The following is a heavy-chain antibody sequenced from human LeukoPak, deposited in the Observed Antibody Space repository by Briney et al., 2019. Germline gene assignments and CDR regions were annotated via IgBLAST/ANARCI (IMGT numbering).Heavy chain of an antibody. J-gene: IGHJ4*02. Sequence: GGSLRLSCAASGFTFSGYYMSWIRQAPGKGLEWGSCIGSSSSSYTNYADSVKGRFTISRDNAKNSLYLQMDGLRAEDTAVYYCARDRGAVAATWFDYWGQGTLVTVSS. CDR2: IGSSSSSYT. CDR1: GFTFSGYY. V-gene: IGHV3-11*05. CDR3: ARDRGAVAATWFDY. D-gene: IGHD6-19*01.